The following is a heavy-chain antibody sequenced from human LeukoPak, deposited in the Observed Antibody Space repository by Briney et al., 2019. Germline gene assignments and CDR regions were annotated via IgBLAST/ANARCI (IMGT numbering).Heavy chain of an antibody. CDR1: GGSISSYY. J-gene: IGHJ5*02. CDR3: ARGYSSGYSNWFDP. D-gene: IGHD3-22*01. CDR2: IYYSGST. V-gene: IGHV4-59*01. Sequence: SETLSLTCTVSGGSISSYYWSWIRQPPGKGLEWIGYIYYSGSTNYNPSLKSRVTISVDTSKNQFSLKLSSVTAADTAAYYCARGYSSGYSNWFDPWGQGTLVTVSS.